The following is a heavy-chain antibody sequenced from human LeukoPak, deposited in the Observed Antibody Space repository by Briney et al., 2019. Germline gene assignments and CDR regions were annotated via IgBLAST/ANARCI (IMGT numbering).Heavy chain of an antibody. V-gene: IGHV1-46*01. CDR1: GYTFTNYY. D-gene: IGHD1-14*01. Sequence: ASVKVSCKASGYTFTNYYMHWVRQAPGQGLEWMGIINPSGGGTSYAQKLQGRVTMTRDMSTSTVYMDLSSLRSEDTAVYYCARVGSTPTGFDHWGQGTLVTVSS. J-gene: IGHJ4*02. CDR2: INPSGGGT. CDR3: ARVGSTPTGFDH.